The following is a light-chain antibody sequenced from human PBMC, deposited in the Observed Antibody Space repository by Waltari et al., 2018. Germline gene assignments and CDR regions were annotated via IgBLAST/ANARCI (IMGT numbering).Light chain of an antibody. CDR1: RDIANN. Sequence: IQMTQSPSSLSASIGDTVTITCRASRDIANNVNWYQQQSGKAPKLLIYRASSLQSGVPSRFSGSGSGPDFSLTITSLQPEDFATYYCQQGYDFPCTFGRGTKVDIK. J-gene: IGKJ1*01. V-gene: IGKV1-6*02. CDR2: RAS. CDR3: QQGYDFPCT.